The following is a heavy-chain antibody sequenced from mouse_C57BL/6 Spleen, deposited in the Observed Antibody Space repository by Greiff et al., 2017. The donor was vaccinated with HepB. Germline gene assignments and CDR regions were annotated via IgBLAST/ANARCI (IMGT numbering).Heavy chain of an antibody. D-gene: IGHD2-10*02. CDR2: IWSGGST. J-gene: IGHJ2*01. Sequence: VKLMESGPGLVQPSQSLSITCTVSGFSLTSYGVHWVRQSPGKGLEWLGVIWSGGSTDYNAAFISRLSISKDNSKSQVFFKMNSLQADDTAIYYCARTGGYGHYYFDYWGQGTTLTVSS. CDR3: ARTGGYGHYYFDY. CDR1: GFSLTSYG. V-gene: IGHV2-2*01.